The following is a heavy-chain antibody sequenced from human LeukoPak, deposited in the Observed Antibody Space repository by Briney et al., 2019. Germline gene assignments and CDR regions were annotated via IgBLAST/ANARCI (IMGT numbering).Heavy chain of an antibody. CDR3: AKAFFLVGGGFDY. D-gene: IGHD2/OR15-2a*01. V-gene: IGHV3-23*01. CDR2: ISGSGGST. Sequence: PGGSLRLSCAASGFSFSNYAMSWVRQAPGKGLEWVSGISGSGGSTYYADPVKGRFTISRDNSRNTLYVQMNSLRAEDMAVYYWAKAFFLVGGGFDYWGQGTLVAVSS. J-gene: IGHJ4*02. CDR1: GFSFSNYA.